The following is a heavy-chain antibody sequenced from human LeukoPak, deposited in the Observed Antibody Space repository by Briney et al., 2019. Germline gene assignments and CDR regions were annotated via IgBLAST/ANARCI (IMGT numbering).Heavy chain of an antibody. J-gene: IGHJ5*02. CDR3: AREEGPGGGSGWHNWFDP. V-gene: IGHV3-11*05. Sequence: GGSLRLPCAASGFTFSDYYMSWIRQAPGKGLEWVSYISSSSSYPNYADSVKGRFTISRDNAKNLLYLQMKSLRAEDTAVYYCAREEGPGGGSGWHNWFDPGGQGTLVTVSS. D-gene: IGHD6-19*01. CDR1: GFTFSDYY. CDR2: ISSSSSYP.